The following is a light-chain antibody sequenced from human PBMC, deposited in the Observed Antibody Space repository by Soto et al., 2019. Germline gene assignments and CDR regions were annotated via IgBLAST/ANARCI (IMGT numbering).Light chain of an antibody. CDR3: QQYAASPRT. V-gene: IGKV3-20*01. CDR2: GAS. Sequence: EVVLTQSPGTLSLSPRERATLSCRASQSVSNNYLAWYQHKPGQAPRLLIYGASNRAPGIPDRFSGSGSGPDFTLTISRLEPDDFAVYYWQQYAASPRTFGQGTLVEVK. J-gene: IGKJ1*01. CDR1: QSVSNNY.